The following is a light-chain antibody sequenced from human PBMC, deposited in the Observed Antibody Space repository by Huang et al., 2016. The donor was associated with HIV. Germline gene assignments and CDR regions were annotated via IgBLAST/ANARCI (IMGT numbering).Light chain of an antibody. CDR3: QQRSDWLT. CDR2: DTS. J-gene: IGKJ4*01. V-gene: IGKV3-11*01. Sequence: EIVLTQSPATLSLSPGDRATLSCRASQSVSSHLAWYQQKPGQAPRLLIYDTSNRATGIPARFSGSGSGTDFTLTISRLEPEDFAVYYCQQRSDWLTFGGGTKVEIK. CDR1: QSVSSH.